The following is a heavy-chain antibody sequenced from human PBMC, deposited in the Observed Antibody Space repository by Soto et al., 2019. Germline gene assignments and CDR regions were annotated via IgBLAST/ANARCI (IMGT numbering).Heavy chain of an antibody. D-gene: IGHD2-2*01. V-gene: IGHV4-59*08. CDR3: ARRRDAYTGHWFAP. Sequence: QVQLQESGPGLVTPSETLSLTCTVSGGSISSYYWSWIRQPPGKGLEWIGYIYDSGSTNYNPSLKLRSTISVAPPKTQSSRGRSSVTAPDPAVFSCARRRDAYTGHWFAPGGQGTLVTVSS. CDR1: GGSISSYY. J-gene: IGHJ5*02. CDR2: IYDSGST.